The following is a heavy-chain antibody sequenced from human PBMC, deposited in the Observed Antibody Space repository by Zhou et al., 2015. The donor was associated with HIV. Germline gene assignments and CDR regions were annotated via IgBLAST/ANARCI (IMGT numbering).Heavy chain of an antibody. Sequence: LEQSGSEVRKPGSSVKVSCKASGGTFSSYAITWVRQAPGQGLEWMGGIIPVFGTAKYAQKFQGRVSITADRSTSIAYMDLRSLRSDDTAVYYCARDRGAARPEWRYFDLWGRGTLVTVSS. V-gene: IGHV1-69*06. CDR2: IIPVFGTA. J-gene: IGHJ2*01. CDR1: GGTFSSYA. D-gene: IGHD6-6*01. CDR3: ARDRGAARPEWRYFDL.